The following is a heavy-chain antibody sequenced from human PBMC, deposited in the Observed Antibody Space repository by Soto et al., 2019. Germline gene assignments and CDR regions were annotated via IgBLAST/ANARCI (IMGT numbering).Heavy chain of an antibody. CDR2: IYPGDSDT. CDR3: ARHGRYVDVVVVAATQTLNWFDP. Sequence: GESLKISCKGSGYSFTSYWIGWVRQMPGKGLEWMGIIYPGDSDTRYSPSFQGQVTISADKSISTAYLQWSSLKASDTAMYYCARHGRYVDVVVVAATQTLNWFDPWGQGTLVTVSS. V-gene: IGHV5-51*01. D-gene: IGHD2-15*01. CDR1: GYSFTSYW. J-gene: IGHJ5*02.